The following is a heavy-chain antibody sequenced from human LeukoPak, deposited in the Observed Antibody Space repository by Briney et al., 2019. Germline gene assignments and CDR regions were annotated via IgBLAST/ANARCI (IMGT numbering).Heavy chain of an antibody. J-gene: IGHJ4*02. V-gene: IGHV4-61*01. Sequence: NSSETLSLTCTVSGGSVSSGTYYWSWIRQPPGKGLEWIGFIYYSGSTNYNPSLKSRVTTSVDTSKNQFSLKLSSVTAADTAVYYCARMYSNYFDYWGQGTLVTVSS. CDR3: ARMYSNYFDY. CDR2: IYYSGST. D-gene: IGHD4-11*01. CDR1: GGSVSSGTYY.